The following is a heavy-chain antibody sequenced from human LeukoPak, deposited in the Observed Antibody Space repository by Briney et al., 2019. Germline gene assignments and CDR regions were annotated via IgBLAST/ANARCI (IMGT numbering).Heavy chain of an antibody. Sequence: GGSLRLSCASSGFTFSSYAMCWVRQAPGKGLEWVSSISGSGGSTYYADSVQGRFTISRDSSKNTLYLQMNSLRAEDTAVYYCAKHMGDSEYYGLDVWGQGTTVTVSS. CDR1: GFTFSSYA. J-gene: IGHJ6*02. CDR3: AKHMGDSEYYGLDV. CDR2: ISGSGGST. V-gene: IGHV3-23*01. D-gene: IGHD3-16*01.